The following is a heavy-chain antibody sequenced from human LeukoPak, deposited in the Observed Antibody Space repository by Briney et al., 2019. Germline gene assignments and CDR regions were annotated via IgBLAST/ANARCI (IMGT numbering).Heavy chain of an antibody. CDR1: GYTFTGYY. Sequence: ASVKVSCKASGYTFTGYYTHWVRQAPGQGLEWMGWINPNSGGTNYAQKFQGRVTMTRDTSTSTAYMELRSLRSDDTAVYYCARSDGIVVVTEFDYWGQGTLVTVSS. D-gene: IGHD3-22*01. CDR3: ARSDGIVVVTEFDY. CDR2: INPNSGGT. J-gene: IGHJ4*02. V-gene: IGHV1-2*02.